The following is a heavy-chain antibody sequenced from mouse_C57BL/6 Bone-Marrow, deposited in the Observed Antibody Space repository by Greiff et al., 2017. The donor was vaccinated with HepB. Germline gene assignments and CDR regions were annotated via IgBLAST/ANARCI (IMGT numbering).Heavy chain of an antibody. CDR3: ARRDSNYAFDY. CDR2: IYPGSGNT. D-gene: IGHD2-5*01. V-gene: IGHV1-76*01. CDR1: GYTFTDYY. J-gene: IGHJ2*01. Sequence: VQLQQSGAELVRPGASVKLSCKASGYTFTDYYINWVKQRPGQGLEWIARIYPGSGNTYYNEKFKGKATLTAEKSSSTAYMQLSSLTSEDSAVYFCARRDSNYAFDYWGQGTTLTVSS.